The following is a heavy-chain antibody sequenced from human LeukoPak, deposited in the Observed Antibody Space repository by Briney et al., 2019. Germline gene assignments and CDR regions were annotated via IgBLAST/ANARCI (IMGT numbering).Heavy chain of an antibody. CDR2: MTPTSGNT. CDR1: GYTFTTYD. CDR3: ARNPYRSGAMDV. J-gene: IGHJ6*02. V-gene: IGHV1-8*02. Sequence: ASVKVSCKASGYTFTTYDINWVRQATGQGLGWMGWMTPTSGNTGYAQKFQGRVTLTRNTSTNTAYMELSSLRSDDTAVYYCARNPYRSGAMDVRGQGTTVTVSS. D-gene: IGHD3-10*01.